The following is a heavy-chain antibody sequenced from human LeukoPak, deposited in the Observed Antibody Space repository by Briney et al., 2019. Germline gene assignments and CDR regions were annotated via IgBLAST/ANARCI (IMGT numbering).Heavy chain of an antibody. CDR1: GFTFSSYA. V-gene: IGHV3-23*01. D-gene: IGHD3-22*01. Sequence: GGSLRLSCAASGFTFSSYAMSWVRQAPGKGLEWVSAISGSGGSTYYADSVKGRFTISRDNSKNTLYLQMNSLRAEDTAVYYCAKGVVVVILYYYGMDVWGQGTTVTVSS. CDR2: ISGSGGST. J-gene: IGHJ6*02. CDR3: AKGVVVVILYYYGMDV.